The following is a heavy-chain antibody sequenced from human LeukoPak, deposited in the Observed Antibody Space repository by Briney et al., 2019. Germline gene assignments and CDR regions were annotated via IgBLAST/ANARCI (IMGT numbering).Heavy chain of an antibody. J-gene: IGHJ4*02. Sequence: TGGSLRLSCAASGFTFTNYVMTWVRQAPGKGLEWISTISVNGATTYYADSVQGRFTISRDNSKNTLSLRMNNLRAEDSAIYYCTSRKEYSTSSVYYWGQGTLVTVSS. CDR1: GFTFTNYV. V-gene: IGHV3-23*01. CDR2: ISVNGATT. D-gene: IGHD6-6*01. CDR3: TSRKEYSTSSVYY.